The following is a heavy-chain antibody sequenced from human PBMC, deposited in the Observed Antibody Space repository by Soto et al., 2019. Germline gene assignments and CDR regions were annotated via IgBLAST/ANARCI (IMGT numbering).Heavy chain of an antibody. Sequence: GGSLRLSCAASGFTFSSYAMSWVRQAPGKGLEWVSAISGSGGSTYYADSVKGRFTISRDNSKNTLYLQMNSLRAEDTAVYYCAKRLYYYDSSGYYPLFDYWGQGTLVTSPQ. CDR1: GFTFSSYA. D-gene: IGHD3-22*01. V-gene: IGHV3-23*01. CDR3: AKRLYYYDSSGYYPLFDY. CDR2: ISGSGGST. J-gene: IGHJ4*02.